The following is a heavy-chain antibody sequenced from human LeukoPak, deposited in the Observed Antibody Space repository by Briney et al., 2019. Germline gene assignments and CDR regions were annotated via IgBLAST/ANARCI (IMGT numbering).Heavy chain of an antibody. D-gene: IGHD3-22*01. CDR1: GYSFTSYW. J-gene: IGHJ6*02. Sequence: KPGESLRISCKGSGYSFTSYWISWVRQMPGKGLEWMGRIDPRDSYTNYSPSFQGHVTISADKSISTAYLQWSSLKASDTAMYYCARLDYDSSGYLYYYYGMDVWGQGTTVTVSS. V-gene: IGHV5-10-1*01. CDR2: IDPRDSYT. CDR3: ARLDYDSSGYLYYYYGMDV.